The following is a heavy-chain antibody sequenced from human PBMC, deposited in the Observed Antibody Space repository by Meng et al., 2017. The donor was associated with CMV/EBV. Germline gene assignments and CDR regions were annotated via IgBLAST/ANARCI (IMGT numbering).Heavy chain of an antibody. J-gene: IGHJ4*02. CDR3: ARDPNSSSS. D-gene: IGHD6-6*01. CDR2: IIPIFGPA. CDR1: GGTFSSYA. Sequence: QVYVVQYGAGLKKPGSSVMVSCKASGGTFSSYAISWVRQAPGQGIEWMGGIIPIFGPANYAQQFQGRVTITADESTSTAYMEMSSLRSEDTAVYYCARDPNSSSSWGQGTLVTVSS. V-gene: IGHV1-69*12.